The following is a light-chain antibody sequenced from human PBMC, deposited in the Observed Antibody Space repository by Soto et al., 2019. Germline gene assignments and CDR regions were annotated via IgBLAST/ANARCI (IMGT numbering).Light chain of an antibody. CDR2: GAS. J-gene: IGKJ1*01. V-gene: IGKV3-15*01. CDR1: QSVSSN. Sequence: EIVITHSPATLSVSPGERATLSCRASQSVSSNLAWYQQKPGQAPRLLIYGASTRATGIPARFSGSGSGTEFTLTISSLEPEDFAVYYCQQRSNWWTFGQGTKVDIK. CDR3: QQRSNWWT.